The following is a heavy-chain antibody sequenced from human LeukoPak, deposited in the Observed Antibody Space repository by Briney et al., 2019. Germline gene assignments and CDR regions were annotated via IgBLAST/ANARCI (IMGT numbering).Heavy chain of an antibody. CDR1: GFTFSNYK. Sequence: PGGSLKLSCAASGFTFSNYKMNWVRQAPGRGLEWVSHISSSSNTIDYADSVKGRFTISRDNSKNTLYLQMNSLRAEDTALYYCAKDTSPVGGDFDYWGQGTLVTVSS. J-gene: IGHJ4*02. D-gene: IGHD2-21*01. CDR3: AKDTSPVGGDFDY. CDR2: ISSSSNTI. V-gene: IGHV3-48*01.